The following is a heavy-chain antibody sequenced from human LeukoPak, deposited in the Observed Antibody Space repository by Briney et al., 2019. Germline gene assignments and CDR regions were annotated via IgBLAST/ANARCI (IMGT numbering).Heavy chain of an antibody. J-gene: IGHJ4*02. D-gene: IGHD2/OR15-2a*01. CDR1: GFTFTDYY. CDR3: ARDGFLSDY. Sequence: GGSLRLSCAASGFTFTDYYMSWIRQAPGKGLEWISYIIISGTIIYYAHSVKGRLTISTDTAKNSLYLQMNSLRAEDTALYYCARDGFLSDYWGQGTLVTVSS. CDR2: IIISGTII. V-gene: IGHV3-11*04.